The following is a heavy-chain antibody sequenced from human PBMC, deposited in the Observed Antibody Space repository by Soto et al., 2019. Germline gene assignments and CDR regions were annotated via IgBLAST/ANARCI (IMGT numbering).Heavy chain of an antibody. CDR3: ATYYFGSGSYYRFDN. CDR2: ISASDGSS. J-gene: IGHJ4*02. Sequence: VQSGGEVKKPGASVRVSCKASGYAFSFGFSWVRQAPGQGLDWMGWISASDGSSNSAQKFRGRISMTTDTSTNTAYMELLSLTSDDTAVYFCATYYFGSGSYYRFDNWGQGTLVTVSS. D-gene: IGHD3-10*01. CDR1: GYAFSFG. V-gene: IGHV1-18*01.